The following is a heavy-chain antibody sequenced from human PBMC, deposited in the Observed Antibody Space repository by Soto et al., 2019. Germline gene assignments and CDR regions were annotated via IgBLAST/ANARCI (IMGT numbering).Heavy chain of an antibody. V-gene: IGHV3-30-3*01. CDR3: ARDPGGVYAIGYYYCMDV. CDR2: ISYDGSNK. CDR1: GFTFSSYA. D-gene: IGHD2-8*01. J-gene: IGHJ6*02. Sequence: QVQLVESGGGVVQPGRSLRLSCAASGFTFSSYAMHWVRQAPGKGMEWVAVISYDGSNKYYADSVKGRFTISRDNSKNTLYLQMNSLRAEDTAVYYCARDPGGVYAIGYYYCMDVWGQGTTVTVSS.